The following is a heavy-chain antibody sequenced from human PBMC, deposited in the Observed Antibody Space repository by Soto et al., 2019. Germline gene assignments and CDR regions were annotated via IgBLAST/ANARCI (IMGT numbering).Heavy chain of an antibody. V-gene: IGHV5-10-1*01. J-gene: IGHJ4*02. CDR1: GYSFTSYW. CDR2: IDPSDSYT. CDR3: ATSPFSGPEY. D-gene: IGHD6-19*01. Sequence: GESLKISCKGSGYSFTSYWISWVRQMPGKGLEWMGRIDPSDSYTNYSPSFQGHVTISADKSISTAYLQWSSLKASDTAMSYCATSPFSGPEYWGQGTLGTVSA.